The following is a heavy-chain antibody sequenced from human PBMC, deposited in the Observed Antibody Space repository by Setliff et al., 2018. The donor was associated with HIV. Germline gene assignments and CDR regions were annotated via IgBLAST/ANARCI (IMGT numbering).Heavy chain of an antibody. J-gene: IGHJ3*01. V-gene: IGHV4-38-2*02. CDR1: GGSFSGYY. CDR2: IYHSGST. Sequence: PSETLSLTCTVYGGSFSGYYWGWIRQPPGKGLEWIGSIYHSGSTYYNPSLKSRVTISVEKSKNQFSLKLNSVTAADTAMYYCARRGDSSGYYDAFDVWGQGTKVTVSS. D-gene: IGHD3-22*01. CDR3: ARRGDSSGYYDAFDV.